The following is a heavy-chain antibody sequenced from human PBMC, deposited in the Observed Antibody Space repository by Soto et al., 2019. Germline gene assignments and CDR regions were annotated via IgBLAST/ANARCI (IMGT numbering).Heavy chain of an antibody. CDR1: GGTFSSYT. Sequence: QVQLVQSGAEVKKPGSSVKVSCKGSGGTFSSYTITWVRQAPGQGLEWMGRIIPIFGIASYAQKFQGRVTITADKTTGKGSMSLRRLRSEDTAVYYCARDWGRSDVVPAAISAMDVWGQGTTVTVSS. CDR2: IIPIFGIA. CDR3: ARDWGRSDVVPAAISAMDV. D-gene: IGHD2-2*01. V-gene: IGHV1-69*08. J-gene: IGHJ6*02.